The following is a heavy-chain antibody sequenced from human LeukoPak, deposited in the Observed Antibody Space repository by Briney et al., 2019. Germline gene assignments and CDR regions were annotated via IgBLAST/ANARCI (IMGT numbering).Heavy chain of an antibody. CDR3: AAESERWLVRS. V-gene: IGHV4-34*01. CDR2: INHSGST. D-gene: IGHD6-19*01. CDR1: GGSFSGYY. Sequence: SETLSLTCAVYGGSFSGYYWSWICQPPGKGLEWIGEINHSGSTNYNPSLKSRVTISVDTSKNQFSLKLSSVTAADTAVYYCAAESERWLVRSWGQGTLVTVSS. J-gene: IGHJ4*02.